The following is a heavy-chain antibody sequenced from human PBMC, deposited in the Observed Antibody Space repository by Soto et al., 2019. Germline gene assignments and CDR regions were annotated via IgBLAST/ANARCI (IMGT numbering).Heavy chain of an antibody. CDR1: GYTFSNFW. CDR2: IYPGDQET. D-gene: IGHD6-13*01. CDR3: ARSPRSSPYFDY. J-gene: IGHJ4*02. V-gene: IGHV5-51*01. Sequence: GESLKISCQCSGYTFSNFWIGWVRQLPGRGLEWMGIIYPGDQETRYSPSFHGKVTISVDKSINTAYLQWNSLEASDTAFYFCARSPRSSPYFDYWGQGALVTVSS.